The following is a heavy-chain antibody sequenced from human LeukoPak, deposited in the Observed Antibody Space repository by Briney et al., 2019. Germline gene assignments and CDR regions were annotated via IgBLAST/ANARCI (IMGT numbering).Heavy chain of an antibody. CDR2: IKSKTDGGTT. V-gene: IGHV3-15*01. CDR3: TTEYYYDSSGYHVDY. J-gene: IGHJ4*02. D-gene: IGHD3-22*01. Sequence: GGSLRLSCAASGFTFSNAWMSWVRQAPGKGLEWVGRIKSKTDGGTTDYTAPAKGRFTISRDDSKNTLYLQMNSLKTEDTAVYYCTTEYYYDSSGYHVDYWGQGTLVTVSS. CDR1: GFTFSNAW.